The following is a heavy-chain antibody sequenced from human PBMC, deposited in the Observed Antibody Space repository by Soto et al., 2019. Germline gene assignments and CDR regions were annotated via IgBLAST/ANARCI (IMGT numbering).Heavy chain of an antibody. CDR2: IIPIFGTA. D-gene: IGHD3-22*01. Sequence: ASVKVSCKASGGTFSSYAISWVRQAPGQGLEWMGGIIPIFGTANYAQKFQGRVTITADESTSTAYMELSSLRSEDTAVYYCARARYYDSSGIPPTYFDYWGQGTLVTVSS. V-gene: IGHV1-69*13. CDR3: ARARYYDSSGIPPTYFDY. CDR1: GGTFSSYA. J-gene: IGHJ4*02.